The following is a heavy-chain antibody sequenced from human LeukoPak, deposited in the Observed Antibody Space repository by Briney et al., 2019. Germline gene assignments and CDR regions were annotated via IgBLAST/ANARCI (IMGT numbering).Heavy chain of an antibody. V-gene: IGHV3-21*01. J-gene: IGHJ3*02. Sequence: PGGSLRLSCAASAFTFSDYSTNWVRQAPGKGLEWVSSITSSSSYMYYADSVKGRFTISRDNAKNSLYLQMNSLRAEDTAVYYCARDFNQLRARDAFDIWGQGTMVTVSS. CDR1: AFTFSDYS. CDR3: ARDFNQLRARDAFDI. CDR2: ITSSSSYM. D-gene: IGHD2-2*01.